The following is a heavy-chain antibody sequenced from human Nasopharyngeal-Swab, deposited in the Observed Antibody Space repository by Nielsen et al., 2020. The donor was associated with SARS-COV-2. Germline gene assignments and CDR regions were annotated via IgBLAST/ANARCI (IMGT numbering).Heavy chain of an antibody. Sequence: SETLSLTCSVPGGSIRSSSYYWGWIRQPPGKGLEWIGYIYYSGSTNYNPSLKSRVTISVDTSKNQFSLKLSSVTAADTAVYYCARGGSIGGNWFDPWGQGTLVTVSS. D-gene: IGHD3-10*01. CDR2: IYYSGST. CDR1: GGSIRSSSYY. V-gene: IGHV4-61*05. CDR3: ARGGSIGGNWFDP. J-gene: IGHJ5*02.